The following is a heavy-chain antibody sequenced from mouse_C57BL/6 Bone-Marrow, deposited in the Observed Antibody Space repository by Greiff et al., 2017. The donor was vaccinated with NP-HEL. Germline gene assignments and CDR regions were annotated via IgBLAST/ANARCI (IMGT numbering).Heavy chain of an antibody. CDR1: GYTFTSYW. CDR3: ARFYYGSSYAMDY. CDR2: INPSNGGT. D-gene: IGHD1-1*01. Sequence: QVQLQQPGAELVKPGASVKVSCKASGYTFTSYWMHWVKQRPGQGLEWIGNINPSNGGTNYNEKFKSKATLTVDKSSSTAYMQLSSLTSEDAAVDYCARFYYGSSYAMDYWGQGTSVTVSS. V-gene: IGHV1-53*01. J-gene: IGHJ4*01.